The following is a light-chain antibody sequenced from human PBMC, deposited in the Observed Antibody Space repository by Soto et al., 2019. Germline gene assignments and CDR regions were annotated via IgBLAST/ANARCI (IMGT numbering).Light chain of an antibody. J-gene: IGKJ4*01. CDR2: KAS. CDR1: QSISNW. V-gene: IGKV1-5*03. CDR3: QQSYSTPLT. Sequence: DIQMTQSPSTLSASVGDRVIITCRASQSISNWLAWYQQKPGKAPNLLIYKASSLKSGVPSRFSGSGSGTDFTLTISSLQPEDFATYYCQQSYSTPLTFGGGTKVDIK.